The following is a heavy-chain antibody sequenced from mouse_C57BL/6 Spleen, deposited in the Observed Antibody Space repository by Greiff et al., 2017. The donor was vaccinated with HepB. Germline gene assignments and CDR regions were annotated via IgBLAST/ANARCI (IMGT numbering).Heavy chain of an antibody. J-gene: IGHJ4*01. V-gene: IGHV1-52*01. CDR3: ARSGSNYVRYYAMDY. CDR1: GYTFTSYW. Sequence: QVQLQQPGAELVRPGSSVKLSCKASGYTFTSYWMHWVKQRPIQGLEWIGNIDPSDSETHYNQKFKDKATLTVDKSSSTAYMQLSSLTSEVSAVYYCARSGSNYVRYYAMDYWGQGTSVTVSS. D-gene: IGHD2-5*01. CDR2: IDPSDSET.